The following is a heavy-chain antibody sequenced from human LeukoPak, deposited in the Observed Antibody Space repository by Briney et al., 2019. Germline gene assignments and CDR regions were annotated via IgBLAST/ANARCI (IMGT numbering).Heavy chain of an antibody. Sequence: GASVKVSCKASGYTFTGYYMHWVRQAPGQGLGWMGWINPNSGGTNYAQKFHGRVTMTRDTSISTAYMELSRLRSDDTAVYYCARQTMPRGWFDPWGQGTLVTVSS. CDR1: GYTFTGYY. J-gene: IGHJ5*02. CDR2: INPNSGGT. D-gene: IGHD2-2*01. CDR3: ARQTMPRGWFDP. V-gene: IGHV1-2*02.